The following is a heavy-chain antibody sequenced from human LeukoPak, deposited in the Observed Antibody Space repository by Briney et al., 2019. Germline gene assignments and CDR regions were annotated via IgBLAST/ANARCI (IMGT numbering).Heavy chain of an antibody. CDR1: GYTFTGYY. D-gene: IGHD3-9*01. CDR2: INPNSGGT. V-gene: IGHV1-2*02. CDR3: ARDSKYFPSYYYYYYMDV. J-gene: IGHJ6*03. Sequence: ASVKVSCKASGYTFTGYYMHWVRQAPGQGLEWMGWINPNSGGTNYAQKFQGRVTMTRDTSISTAYMELSRLRSDDTAVYYCARDSKYFPSYYYYYYMDVWGKGTTVTISS.